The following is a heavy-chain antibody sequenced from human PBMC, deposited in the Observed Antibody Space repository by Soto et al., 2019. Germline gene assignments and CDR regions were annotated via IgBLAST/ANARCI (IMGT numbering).Heavy chain of an antibody. J-gene: IGHJ6*02. D-gene: IGHD4-17*01. Sequence: QVQLVQSGAEVKKPGSSVKVSCKASGGTFSSYAISWVRQAPGQGLEWMGGIIPICGTANYAQKFQGRVTITADETTSTAYMELSSPRSEETAVYYCARDSGGTTVAFAMDVWGQGTTVTVSS. CDR2: IIPICGTA. V-gene: IGHV1-69*01. CDR3: ARDSGGTTVAFAMDV. CDR1: GGTFSSYA.